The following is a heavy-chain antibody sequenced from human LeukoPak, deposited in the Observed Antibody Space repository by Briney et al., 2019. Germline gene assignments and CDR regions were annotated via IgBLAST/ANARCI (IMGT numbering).Heavy chain of an antibody. J-gene: IGHJ6*03. CDR2: IKTKQDGGTT. Sequence: PGGSLRLACAASGFTFGNAWMNWVRQAPGKGLEWVGRIKTKQDGGTTDYATPVKGRFTISRDDSRNTLYLQMNSLRTDDTATYYCTAIREYCDSAGCYSPYFYYYMDVWGKGTTVAVSS. V-gene: IGHV3-15*01. CDR1: GFTFGNAW. D-gene: IGHD2-15*01. CDR3: TAIREYCDSAGCYSPYFYYYMDV.